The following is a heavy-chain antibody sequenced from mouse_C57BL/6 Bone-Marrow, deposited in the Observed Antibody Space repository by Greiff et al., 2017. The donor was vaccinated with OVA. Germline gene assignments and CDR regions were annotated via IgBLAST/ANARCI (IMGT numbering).Heavy chain of an antibody. J-gene: IGHJ3*01. V-gene: IGHV2-6*01. D-gene: IGHD2-4*01. Sequence: VKLVESGPGLVAPSQSLSITCTVSGFSLTSYGVDCVRPSPGKGLAWLGVIWGVGSTNYNSALKSRLSISKDNSKSQVFLKMNSLQTDDTAMYYCASGGLPFAYWGQGTLVTVSA. CDR1: GFSLTSYG. CDR3: ASGGLPFAY. CDR2: IWGVGST.